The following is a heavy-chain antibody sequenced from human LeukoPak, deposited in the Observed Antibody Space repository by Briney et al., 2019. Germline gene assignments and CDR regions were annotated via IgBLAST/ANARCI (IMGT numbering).Heavy chain of an antibody. V-gene: IGHV1-8*01. Sequence: ASVKVSCKASGYTFTSYDINWVRQATGQGLEWMGWMNPNSGNTGYAQKFQGRVTMTRDTSISTAYMELSRLRSDDTAVYYCARLTYMVRGVIITVGAFDIWGQGTMVTVSS. J-gene: IGHJ3*02. CDR3: ARLTYMVRGVIITVGAFDI. D-gene: IGHD3-10*01. CDR2: MNPNSGNT. CDR1: GYTFTSYD.